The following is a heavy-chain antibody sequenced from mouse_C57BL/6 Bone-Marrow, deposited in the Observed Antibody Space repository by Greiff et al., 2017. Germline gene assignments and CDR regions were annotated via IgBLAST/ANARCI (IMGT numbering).Heavy chain of an antibody. CDR2: IDPSDSYT. CDR3: ARESRQLRPYYFDY. Sequence: QVQLKQPGAELVMPGASVKLSYKASGYTFTSYWMHWVKQRPGQGLEWIGEIDPSDSYTNYNQKFKGKSTLTVDKSSSTAYMQLSSLTSEDSAVYYCARESRQLRPYYFDYWGQGTTLTVSS. D-gene: IGHD3-2*02. V-gene: IGHV1-69*01. CDR1: GYTFTSYW. J-gene: IGHJ2*01.